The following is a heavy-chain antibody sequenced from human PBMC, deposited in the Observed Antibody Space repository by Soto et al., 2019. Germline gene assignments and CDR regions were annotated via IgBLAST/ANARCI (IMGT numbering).Heavy chain of an antibody. CDR2: ISGSGGRT. CDR1: GFTFRNYA. D-gene: IGHD4-17*01. V-gene: IGHV3-23*01. CDR3: AKDPNVDYVGAFDI. J-gene: IGHJ3*02. Sequence: EVQLLESGGNLIQPGGSLRLPFAASGFTFRNYAMSWVRKAPGAGPEWVSGISGSGGRTYYADSVKGRFTISRDNSNNALFLQMNSLRAEDTALYYCAKDPNVDYVGAFDIWGRGTMVTVSS.